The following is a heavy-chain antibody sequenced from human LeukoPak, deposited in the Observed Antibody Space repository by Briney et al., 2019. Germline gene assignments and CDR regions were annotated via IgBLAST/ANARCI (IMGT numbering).Heavy chain of an antibody. J-gene: IGHJ4*02. CDR1: GFTFSDHY. D-gene: IGHD3-22*01. CDR3: ARGAYYYED. V-gene: IGHV3-72*01. Sequence: GGSLRLSCTVSGFTFSDHYMEWVRQAPGKGLEWVGRSRDKANSYTTEFAASVKGRFTLSRDDSKNSLYLQMNSLRAEDTAVYYCARGAYYYEDWGQGTLVTVSS. CDR2: SRDKANSYTT.